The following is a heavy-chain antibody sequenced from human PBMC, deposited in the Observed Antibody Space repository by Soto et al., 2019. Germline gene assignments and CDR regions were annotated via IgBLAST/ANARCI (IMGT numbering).Heavy chain of an antibody. V-gene: IGHV1-69*13. CDR3: ARGSPGSYRGLNWNYVSDLAFEI. J-gene: IGHJ3*02. CDR1: GGTFSSYA. Sequence: GASVKVSCKASGGTFSSYAISWVRQAPGQGLEWMGGIIPIFGTANYAQKFQGRVTITADESTSTAYMELSSLRSEDTAVYYCARGSPGSYRGLNWNYVSDLAFEIWGQGTMVTVSS. D-gene: IGHD1-7*01. CDR2: IIPIFGTA.